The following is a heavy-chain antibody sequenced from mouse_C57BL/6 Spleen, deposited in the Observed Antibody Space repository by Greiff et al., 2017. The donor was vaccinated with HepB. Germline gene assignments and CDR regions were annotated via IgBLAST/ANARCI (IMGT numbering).Heavy chain of an antibody. V-gene: IGHV1-72*01. Sequence: QVQLQQPEAELVKPGASVKLSCKASGYTFTSYWMHWVKQRPGRGLEWIGRIDPNGGGTKYNEKFKSKATLTVDKPSSTASLQLSSLTSEDSAVYYVARGAGYRLDWYFDVWGTGTTVTVSS. D-gene: IGHD2-2*01. CDR3: ARGAGYRLDWYFDV. CDR1: GYTFTSYW. J-gene: IGHJ1*03. CDR2: IDPNGGGT.